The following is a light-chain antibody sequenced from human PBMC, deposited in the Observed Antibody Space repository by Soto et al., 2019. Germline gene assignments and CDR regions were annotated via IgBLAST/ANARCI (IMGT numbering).Light chain of an antibody. J-gene: IGKJ5*01. CDR2: GAS. V-gene: IGKV3-20*01. CDR3: QRLGS. Sequence: EIVLTQSPGTLSLSPGEIATLSCSASQSVSSNYVVWYQKKPDQAPRLIIYGASRRGTGIPDRFSGGGSGTDFTLTISRLESDGFGVYYCQRLGSFGQGPLLEIK. CDR1: QSVSSNY.